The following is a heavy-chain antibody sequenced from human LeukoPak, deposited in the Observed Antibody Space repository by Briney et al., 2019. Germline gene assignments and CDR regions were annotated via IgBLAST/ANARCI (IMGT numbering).Heavy chain of an antibody. Sequence: GGSLRLSCAASGFTFSSYWMSWVRQAPGKGLEWVANIKQDGSEKYYVDSVKGRFTISRDNAKNSLYLQMSSLRAEDTAVYYCARDLTIVVVPSDAFDIWGQGTMVTVSS. D-gene: IGHD2-2*01. J-gene: IGHJ3*02. V-gene: IGHV3-7*01. CDR1: GFTFSSYW. CDR3: ARDLTIVVVPSDAFDI. CDR2: IKQDGSEK.